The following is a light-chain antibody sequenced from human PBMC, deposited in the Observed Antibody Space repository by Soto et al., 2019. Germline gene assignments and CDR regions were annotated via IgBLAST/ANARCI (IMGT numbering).Light chain of an antibody. V-gene: IGLV3-21*02. Sequence: SYELTQPPSVSVAPGQTARITCGGNNIGSKSVHWYQQKPGQAPVLVVYDASDRPSGIPERFSGSNSGNTATLTISRVEAGDEADYYCQVWDSSSDHDVFGTGTKLTVL. J-gene: IGLJ1*01. CDR1: NIGSKS. CDR3: QVWDSSSDHDV. CDR2: DAS.